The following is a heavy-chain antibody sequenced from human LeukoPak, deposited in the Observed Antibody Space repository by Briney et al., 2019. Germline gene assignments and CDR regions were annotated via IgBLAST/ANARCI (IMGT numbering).Heavy chain of an antibody. CDR1: GGSISSYY. Sequence: SETLSLTCTVSGGSISSYYWSWIRQPPGKGLEWIGYIYYSGSTNYNPSLKSRVTISVDTSKNQFSLKLSSVTAADTAVYYCARAVGSSGWYYFDYWGQGTLVTVSS. CDR2: IYYSGST. V-gene: IGHV4-59*01. CDR3: ARAVGSSGWYYFDY. J-gene: IGHJ4*02. D-gene: IGHD6-19*01.